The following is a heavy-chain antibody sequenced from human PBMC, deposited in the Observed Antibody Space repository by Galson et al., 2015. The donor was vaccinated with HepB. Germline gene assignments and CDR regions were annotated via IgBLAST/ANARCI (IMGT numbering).Heavy chain of an antibody. J-gene: IGHJ4*02. CDR3: ARDLHVAGTDF. D-gene: IGHD6-19*01. CDR1: GFSFSSYA. V-gene: IGHV3-30-3*01. Sequence: SLRLSCAASGFSFSSYAMHWIRQAPGKGLEWVAVISYDGSDKYFADSVKGRFTISRDDSKNTVYLQMNSLRGEDTAVYYCARDLHVAGTDFWGQGTLVTVSS. CDR2: ISYDGSDK.